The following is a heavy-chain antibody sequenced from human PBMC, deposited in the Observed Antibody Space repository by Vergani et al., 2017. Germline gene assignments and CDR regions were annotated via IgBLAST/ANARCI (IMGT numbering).Heavy chain of an antibody. CDR1: GYTFTSYD. V-gene: IGHV1-8*01. CDR3: ASTLRFLEWLLWDY. D-gene: IGHD3-3*01. CDR2: MNPNSGNT. Sequence: QVQLVQSGAEVKKPGASVKVSCKASGYTFTSYDINWVRQATGQGLEWMGWMNPNSGNTGYAQKFQGRVTMTRNTCISTAYMELSSLRSEDTAVYYCASTLRFLEWLLWDYWGQGTLVTVSS. J-gene: IGHJ4*02.